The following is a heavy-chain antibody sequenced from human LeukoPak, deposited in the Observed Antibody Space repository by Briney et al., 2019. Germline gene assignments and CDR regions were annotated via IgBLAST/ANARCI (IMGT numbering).Heavy chain of an antibody. CDR1: GGSISSYY. CDR3: GRTWGYYFDY. Sequence: PSETLSLTCTVSGGSISSYYWSWIRQPPGKGLEWIGYIYNSGSTNYNPSLKSRVTISVDTSKNPFSLKLSSVTAADTAVYYCGRTWGYYFDYWGQGTLVTVSS. J-gene: IGHJ4*02. D-gene: IGHD3-16*01. V-gene: IGHV4-59*01. CDR2: IYNSGST.